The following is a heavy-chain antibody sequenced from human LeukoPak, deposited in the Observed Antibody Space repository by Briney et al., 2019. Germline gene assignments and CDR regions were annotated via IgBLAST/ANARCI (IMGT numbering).Heavy chain of an antibody. V-gene: IGHV1-8*01. Sequence: ASVKVSCKASGYTFTSYDINWMRQATGQGLEWMGWMNPNSGNTGYAQKFQGRVTMTRNTSISTAYMELSSLRSEDTAVYYCARGAPGKNIVVVPAAENDAFDIWGQGTMVTVSS. CDR1: GYTFTSYD. D-gene: IGHD2-2*01. CDR2: MNPNSGNT. CDR3: ARGAPGKNIVVVPAAENDAFDI. J-gene: IGHJ3*02.